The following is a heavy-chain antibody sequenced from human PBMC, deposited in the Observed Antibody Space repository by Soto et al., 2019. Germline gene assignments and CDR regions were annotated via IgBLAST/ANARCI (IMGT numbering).Heavy chain of an antibody. CDR1: GFSITTSGVV. V-gene: IGHV4-30-4*08. D-gene: IGHD3-22*01. Sequence: SGPTLANPTHTLTLTCTFSGFSITTSGVVVGWIRQPPGKVLYWIGYIYYSGSTYYNPSLKSRLTISVDKSKNQFSLKLRSVTAADTAVYYCARETEDYYDSSGYFHRYFDYWGQGTLVTVSS. CDR2: IYYSGST. CDR3: ARETEDYYDSSGYFHRYFDY. J-gene: IGHJ4*02.